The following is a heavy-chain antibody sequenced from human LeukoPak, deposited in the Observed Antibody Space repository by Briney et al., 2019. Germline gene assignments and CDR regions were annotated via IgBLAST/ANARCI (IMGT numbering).Heavy chain of an antibody. CDR1: GYTLTDNY. Sequence: ASVKVSCKASGYTLTDNYMHWVRQAPGQGLEWMGWINPNSGGTNYAQKFQGRVTMTRDTSISTAYMELSGLRSDDTAVYYCARDQDPGVGGDLQYYYYYMDVWGKGTTVTVSS. V-gene: IGHV1-2*02. J-gene: IGHJ6*03. D-gene: IGHD2-21*01. CDR3: ARDQDPGVGGDLQYYYYYMDV. CDR2: INPNSGGT.